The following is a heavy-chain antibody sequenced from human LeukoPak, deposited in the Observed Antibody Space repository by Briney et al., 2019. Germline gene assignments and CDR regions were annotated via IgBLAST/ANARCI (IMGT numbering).Heavy chain of an antibody. Sequence: SGPALVKPTQTLTLTCTFSGFSLTTSAMCVSWIRQPPGKVLEWLARIDWDDDKYYNTSLKTRLTISKDTSKNQVVLTMTNMDPVDTATYYCARMYSSGWYYFDYWGQGTLVTVSS. V-gene: IGHV2-70*11. D-gene: IGHD6-19*01. CDR3: ARMYSSGWYYFDY. J-gene: IGHJ4*02. CDR1: GFSLTTSAMC. CDR2: IDWDDDK.